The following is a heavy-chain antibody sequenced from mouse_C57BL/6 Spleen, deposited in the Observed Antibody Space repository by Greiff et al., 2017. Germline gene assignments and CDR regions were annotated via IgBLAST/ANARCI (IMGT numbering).Heavy chain of an antibody. V-gene: IGHV5-4*03. D-gene: IGHD2-4*01. CDR2: ISDGGRYT. CDR1: GFTFSSYA. J-gene: IGHJ4*01. Sequence: EVKLVESGGGLVKPGGSLKLSCAASGFTFSSYAMSWGRQTPGKRLEGVATISDGGRYTYYPDNVKGRFTISRDNAKNHLYLQMSHLKSEDTAMYYCARVRGYDYDGAMDYWGQGTSVTVSS. CDR3: ARVRGYDYDGAMDY.